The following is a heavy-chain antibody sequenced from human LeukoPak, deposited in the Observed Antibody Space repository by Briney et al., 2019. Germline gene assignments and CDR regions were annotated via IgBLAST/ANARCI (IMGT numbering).Heavy chain of an antibody. J-gene: IGHJ5*02. CDR3: ARDSGTTGEVKFDP. Sequence: PSETLSLTRAVYGGSFSGYYWSWIRQPPGKGLEWIGEINHSGSTNYNPSLKSRVTISVDTSKNQFSLKLRSVTAADTAVYYCARDSGTTGEVKFDPWGQGILVTVSS. V-gene: IGHV4-34*01. CDR2: INHSGST. CDR1: GGSFSGYY. D-gene: IGHD3-10*01.